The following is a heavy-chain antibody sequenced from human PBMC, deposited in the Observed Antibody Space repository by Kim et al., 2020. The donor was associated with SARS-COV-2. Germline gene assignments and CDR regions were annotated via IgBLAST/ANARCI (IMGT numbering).Heavy chain of an antibody. CDR3: VKDLLPGAADL. V-gene: IGHV3-9*01. D-gene: IGHD2-15*01. CDR1: GLTFHDHA. J-gene: IGHJ6*02. CDR2: LFCVVGDA. Sequence: GRSLRLACAASGLTFHDHAIHWVRQAPGKCLEWVAGLFCVVGDAVDADPGKGRFTIARGNGRTGYLQMNGLRAEDTALYYCVKDLLPGAADLWGQGNTVTVSS.